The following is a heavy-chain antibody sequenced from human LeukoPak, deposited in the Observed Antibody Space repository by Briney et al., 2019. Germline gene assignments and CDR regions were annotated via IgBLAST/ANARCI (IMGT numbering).Heavy chain of an antibody. V-gene: IGHV4-38-2*02. CDR2: IHHSDRT. J-gene: IGHJ3*02. D-gene: IGHD3-10*01. Sequence: SGTLSLTCTVSGDSISSGSGYYCGWIPQPPGKGLEWIGSIHHSDRTYNNPSLTSRVTISIDTSKAQFSLRLSPVTAADTAVYYCAREGYGSGPTPNACDIWGQGTMVTVSS. CDR1: GDSISSGSGYY. CDR3: AREGYGSGPTPNACDI.